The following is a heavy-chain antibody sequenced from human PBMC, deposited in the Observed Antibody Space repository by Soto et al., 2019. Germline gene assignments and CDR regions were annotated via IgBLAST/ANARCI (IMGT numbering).Heavy chain of an antibody. CDR1: GGTFSSYA. CDR3: ARLRKNYDSSGYYYFDY. D-gene: IGHD3-22*01. J-gene: IGHJ4*02. Sequence: SVKVSCKASGGTFSSYAISWVRQAPGQGLEWMGGIIPIFGTANYAQKFQGRVTITADKSTSTAYMELSSLRSEDAAVYYCARLRKNYDSSGYYYFDYWGQGTLVTVSS. CDR2: IIPIFGTA. V-gene: IGHV1-69*06.